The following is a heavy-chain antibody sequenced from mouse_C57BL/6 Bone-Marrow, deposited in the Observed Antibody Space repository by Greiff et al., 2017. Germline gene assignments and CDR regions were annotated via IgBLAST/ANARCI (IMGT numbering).Heavy chain of an antibody. V-gene: IGHV1-9*01. D-gene: IGHD1-1*01. CDR1: GYTFPGYW. J-gene: IGHJ1*03. CDR3: ARTYYYGSSCYYDV. CDR2: ILPGSGST. Sequence: VKLMESGAELMKPGASVKLSCKATGYTFPGYWIEWVKQRPGHGLEWIGEILPGSGSTTYNEKFKGKATFTADTSSNTAYMQLSSLTTEDSAIYYCARTYYYGSSCYYDVWGTGTTVTVSS.